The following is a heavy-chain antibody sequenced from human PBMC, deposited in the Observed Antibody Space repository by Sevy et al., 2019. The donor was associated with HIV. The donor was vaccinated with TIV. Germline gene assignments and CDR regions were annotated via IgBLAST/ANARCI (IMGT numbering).Heavy chain of an antibody. J-gene: IGHJ6*02. Sequence: ASVKVSCKASGYTFTSYGISWVRQAPGQGLEWMGWISAYNGNTNYAQKLQGRVTMTTDTSTSTAYMELRSLRSDDTAVYYGARDEEQLTYYYYGMDVWGQGTTVTVSS. D-gene: IGHD6-6*01. CDR2: ISAYNGNT. CDR3: ARDEEQLTYYYYGMDV. CDR1: GYTFTSYG. V-gene: IGHV1-18*01.